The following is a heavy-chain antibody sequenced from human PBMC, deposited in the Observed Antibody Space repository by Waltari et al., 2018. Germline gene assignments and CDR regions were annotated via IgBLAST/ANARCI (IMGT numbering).Heavy chain of an antibody. V-gene: IGHV1-46*01. D-gene: IGHD3-16*01. CDR3: ARDPPIGVFDYFDY. CDR1: GYIFSDYF. J-gene: IGHJ4*02. CDR2: IKPRGKTST. Sequence: QVQLVQSGAEMKNPGASVKVSCETSGYIFSDYFVHWVRQAPGQGLEWMGVIKPRGKTSTTFAGGFQGRRTLTRDTSSSTVYMELSSLTSDDTAVYFCARDPPIGVFDYFDYWGQGTLVIVSS.